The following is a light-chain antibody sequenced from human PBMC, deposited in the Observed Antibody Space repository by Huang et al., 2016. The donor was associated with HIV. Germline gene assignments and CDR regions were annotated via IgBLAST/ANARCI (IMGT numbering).Light chain of an antibody. CDR2: AAA. V-gene: IGKV1-6*01. J-gene: IGKJ4*01. CDR1: QGIRND. CDR3: LQDYNYPLT. Sequence: AIQMTQSPSSLSASVGDRVTITCRARQGIRNDLVWCQQKPGKAPKLLISAAARLQGGVTSRFSSSGAGTDFTLTISNLQPEDFATYYCLQDYNYPLTFGGGTKVEIK.